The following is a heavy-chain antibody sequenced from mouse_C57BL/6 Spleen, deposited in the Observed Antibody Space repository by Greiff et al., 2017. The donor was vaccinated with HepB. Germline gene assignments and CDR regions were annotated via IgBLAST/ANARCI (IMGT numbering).Heavy chain of an antibody. CDR2: ISSGSSTI. D-gene: IGHD1-1*01. V-gene: IGHV5-17*01. CDR3: AREDYYGSSPFAY. CDR1: GFTFSDYG. J-gene: IGHJ3*01. Sequence: EVQLVESGGGLVKPGGSLKLSCAASGFTFSDYGMHWVRQAPEKGLEWVAYISSGSSTIYYADTVKGRFTISRDHAKNTLFLQMTSLRSEDTAMYYCAREDYYGSSPFAYWGQGTLVTVSA.